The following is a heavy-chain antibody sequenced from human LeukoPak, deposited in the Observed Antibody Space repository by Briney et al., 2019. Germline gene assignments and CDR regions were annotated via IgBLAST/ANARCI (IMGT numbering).Heavy chain of an antibody. Sequence: SGGSLRLSCAASGFTFSSYAMSWVRQAPGKGLEWVSAISGSGGSTYYADSVKGRFTISRDNSKNTLYLQMSSLRAEDTAVYYCAKDRREDLSGGDWFDPWGQGTLVTVSS. V-gene: IGHV3-23*01. CDR3: AKDRREDLSGGDWFDP. J-gene: IGHJ5*02. CDR2: ISGSGGST. D-gene: IGHD1-26*01. CDR1: GFTFSSYA.